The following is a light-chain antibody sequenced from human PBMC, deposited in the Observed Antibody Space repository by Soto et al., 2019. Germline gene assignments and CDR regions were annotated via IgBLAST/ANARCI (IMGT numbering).Light chain of an antibody. CDR2: DVS. CDR1: SSDVGGYNY. Sequence: QSALTQPASVSGSPGPSIAISCTGTSSDVGGYNYVSWYQQHPGNNPNLMIYDVSNRPSGVSNRFSGSKSGNTASLTISGLQAEDEADYYCSSYTSSSTWVFGGGTKLTVL. CDR3: SSYTSSSTWV. V-gene: IGLV2-14*01. J-gene: IGLJ3*02.